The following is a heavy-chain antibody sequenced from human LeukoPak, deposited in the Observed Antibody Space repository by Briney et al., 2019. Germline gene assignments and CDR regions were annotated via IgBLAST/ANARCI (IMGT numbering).Heavy chain of an antibody. Sequence: GESLKICCKGSGYSFTSYWVGWVRQMPGKGLEWMGIIYPGESDTRYSPSFQGQVTISADKSISTAYLQWSSLKASDTAIYYCARCATDGYSECVYWRQGTLVTVSS. CDR2: IYPGESDT. CDR3: ARCATDGYSECVY. J-gene: IGHJ4*02. D-gene: IGHD5-24*01. CDR1: GYSFTSYW. V-gene: IGHV5-51*01.